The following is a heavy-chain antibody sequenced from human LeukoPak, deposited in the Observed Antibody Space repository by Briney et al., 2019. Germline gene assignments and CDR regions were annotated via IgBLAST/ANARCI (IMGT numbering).Heavy chain of an antibody. CDR3: AKDLITMVRGVIADAFDI. D-gene: IGHD3-10*01. CDR1: GFTFSNYA. CDR2: ISGSGGST. J-gene: IGHJ3*02. V-gene: IGHV3-23*01. Sequence: GGSLRLSCAASGFTFSNYAMSWVRQAPGKGLEWVSAISGSGGSTYYADSVKGRFTISRDNSKNTLYLQMNSLRAEDTAVYYCAKDLITMVRGVIADAFDIWGQGTMVTVSS.